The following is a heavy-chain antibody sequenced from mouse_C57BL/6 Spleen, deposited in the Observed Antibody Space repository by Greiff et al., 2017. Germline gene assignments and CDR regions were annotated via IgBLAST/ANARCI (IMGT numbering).Heavy chain of an antibody. J-gene: IGHJ1*03. D-gene: IGHD4-1*01. CDR2: ILPGSGST. CDR1: GYTFTGYW. V-gene: IGHV1-9*01. Sequence: QVQLQQSGAELMKPGASVKLSCKATGYTFTGYWIEWVKQRPGQGLAWIGEILPGSGSTNYHEKFQGKATFTADTSSNTAYMQLSSLTTEDSAIYYWARSLTGTRYCDVWGTGTTVTVAS. CDR3: ARSLTGTRYCDV.